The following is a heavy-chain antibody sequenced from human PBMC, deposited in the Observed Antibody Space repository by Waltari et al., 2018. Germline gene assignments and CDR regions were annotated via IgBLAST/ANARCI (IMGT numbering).Heavy chain of an antibody. CDR2: IYYSGST. CDR3: ATGIAPNPYYFDY. J-gene: IGHJ4*02. D-gene: IGHD6-13*01. CDR1: GGPISSYY. V-gene: IGHV4-59*01. Sequence: QVQLQESGPGLVKPSETLSLTCTVSGGPISSYYWTWIRQPPGKGLEWIGYIYYSGSTNYNPSLKSRVTISVDTSKNQFSLKLSSVTAADTAVYYCATGIAPNPYYFDYWGQGTLVTVSS.